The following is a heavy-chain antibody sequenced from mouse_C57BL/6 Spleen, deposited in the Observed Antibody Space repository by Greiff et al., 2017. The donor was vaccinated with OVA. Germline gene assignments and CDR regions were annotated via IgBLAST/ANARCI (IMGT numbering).Heavy chain of an antibody. J-gene: IGHJ1*03. Sequence: VQLQQPGAELVMPGASVKLSCKASGYTFTSYWMHWVKQRSGQGLEWIGWFYPGSGSIKYNEKFKDKATLTADKSSSTVYMELSRLTSEDSAVYFCARHEDAYGSSYRYFDVWGTGTTVTVSS. V-gene: IGHV1-62-2*01. CDR1: GYTFTSYW. D-gene: IGHD1-1*01. CDR3: ARHEDAYGSSYRYFDV. CDR2: FYPGSGSI.